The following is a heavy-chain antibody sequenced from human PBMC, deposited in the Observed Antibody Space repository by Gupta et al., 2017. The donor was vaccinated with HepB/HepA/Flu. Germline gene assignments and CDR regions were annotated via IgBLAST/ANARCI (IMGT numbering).Heavy chain of an antibody. D-gene: IGHD7-27*01. CDR3: ARDRDLGIPGFGY. V-gene: IGHV3-7*01. J-gene: IGHJ4*02. Sequence: EVQLVESGGGLVQPGGSLRLSCAASGFTFSSYWRSWVRQAPGKGLEWVANIKQDGSEKYYVGSVKGRFTISRDNAKNSLYLQMNSLRAEDTAVYYCARDRDLGIPGFGYWGQGTLVTVSS. CDR2: IKQDGSEK. CDR1: GFTFSSYW.